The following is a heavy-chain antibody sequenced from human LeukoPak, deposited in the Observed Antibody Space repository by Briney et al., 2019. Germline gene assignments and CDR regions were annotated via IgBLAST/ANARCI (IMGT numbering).Heavy chain of an antibody. CDR3: ARDLTPAGWFDP. CDR1: GGTFSSYA. Sequence: ASVKVSCKASGGTFSSYAISWVRQAPGQGLEWMGGIIPILGIANYAQKFQGRVTITADKSTSTAYMELSSLRSEDTAVYYCARDLTPAGWFDPWGQGTLVTVSS. D-gene: IGHD6-13*01. V-gene: IGHV1-69*10. J-gene: IGHJ5*02. CDR2: IIPILGIA.